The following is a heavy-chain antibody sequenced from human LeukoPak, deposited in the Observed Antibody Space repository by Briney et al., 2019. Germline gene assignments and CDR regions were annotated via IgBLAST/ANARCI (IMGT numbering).Heavy chain of an antibody. V-gene: IGHV5-51*01. CDR2: IYTGDSDY. Sequence: GESLNTSCNGSGYSFTSYWIGWVRQMPGEGLGWMGIIYTGDSDYGHSPSFQGQVTISADKSISTDYLQWSSLKASDTAMYYCARHIPRSGVILTDYYYYYMDVWGKGTTVTISS. CDR3: ARHIPRSGVILTDYYYYYMDV. D-gene: IGHD3-10*01. CDR1: GYSFTSYW. J-gene: IGHJ6*03.